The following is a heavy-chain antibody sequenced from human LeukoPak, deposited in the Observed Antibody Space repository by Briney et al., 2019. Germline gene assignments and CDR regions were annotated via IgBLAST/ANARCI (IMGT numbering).Heavy chain of an antibody. CDR1: GFTFSSYA. Sequence: GRSLRLSCAASGFTFSSYAMSWVRQAPGRGLEWVSAISGSGGSTYYADSVKGRFTISRDNSKNTLYLQMNSLRAEDTAVYYCAKGPLYSSGWYEENWFDPWGQGTLVTVSS. CDR3: AKGPLYSSGWYEENWFDP. D-gene: IGHD6-19*01. J-gene: IGHJ5*02. CDR2: ISGSGGST. V-gene: IGHV3-23*01.